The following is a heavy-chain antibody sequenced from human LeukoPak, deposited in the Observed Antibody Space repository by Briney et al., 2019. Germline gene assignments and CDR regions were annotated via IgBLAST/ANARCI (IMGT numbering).Heavy chain of an antibody. CDR3: ARDYGSGSYPPGY. J-gene: IGHJ4*02. CDR2: IYDGGKT. V-gene: IGHV3-66*01. D-gene: IGHD3-10*01. Sequence: GGSLRLSCAASQSIVSSRYMSWVRQAPGKGLEWVSIIYDGGKTYYADSVKGRFTISRDNARNSLYLQMNSLRAEDTAVYYCARDYGSGSYPPGYWGQGTLVTVSS. CDR1: QSIVSSRY.